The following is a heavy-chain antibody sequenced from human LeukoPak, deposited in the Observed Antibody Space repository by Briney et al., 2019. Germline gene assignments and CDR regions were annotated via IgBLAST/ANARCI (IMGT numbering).Heavy chain of an antibody. V-gene: IGHV4-31*03. D-gene: IGHD2-21*01. CDR1: GGSISSGGYY. CDR3: AREVIAASNWFDP. Sequence: SETLSLTCTVSGGSISSGGYYWSWIRQHPGKGLEWIGYIYYSGSTYYNPSLKSRVTISVDTSKNQFSLKLSSVTAADTAVYYCAREVIAASNWFDPWGQGTLVIVSS. CDR2: IYYSGST. J-gene: IGHJ5*02.